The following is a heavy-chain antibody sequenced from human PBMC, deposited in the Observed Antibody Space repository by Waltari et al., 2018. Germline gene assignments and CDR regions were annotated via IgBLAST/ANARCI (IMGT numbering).Heavy chain of an antibody. CDR1: GGSISSSSYY. J-gene: IGHJ4*02. CDR3: ARDRAEWLRVYDY. V-gene: IGHV4-39*07. D-gene: IGHD5-12*01. Sequence: QLQLQESGPGLVKPSATLSLTCTVSGGSISSSSYYWGWIRQPPGKGLEWIGSIYYSGSAYYNPSLKSRVTISVDTSKNQFSLKLSSVTAADTAVYYCARDRAEWLRVYDYWGQGTLVTVSS. CDR2: IYYSGSA.